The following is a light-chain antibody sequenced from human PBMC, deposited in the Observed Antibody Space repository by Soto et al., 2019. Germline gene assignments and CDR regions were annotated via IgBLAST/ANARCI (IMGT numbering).Light chain of an antibody. J-gene: IGKJ2*01. CDR1: QSVTST. Sequence: EIVMTQSPATLSVSPGERATLSCRAIQSVTSTLAWYQQKPGQAPRLLIYGASTRATGIPARFSGSGSGTEFTLTISSLQSEDFAVYYCQQYNNWPLYTFGQGTKLEIK. V-gene: IGKV3-15*01. CDR3: QQYNNWPLYT. CDR2: GAS.